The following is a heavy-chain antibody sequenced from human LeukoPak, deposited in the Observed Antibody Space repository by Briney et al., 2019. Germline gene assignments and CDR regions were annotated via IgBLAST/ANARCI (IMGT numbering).Heavy chain of an antibody. CDR1: GFTFRHYD. CDR3: ARVAFRFEGWFDP. Sequence: GETLRLSCVASGFTFRHYDMSWVRQALGKGLEWVSSINTSGGSTYYADSLQGRFTTSRDNSKNTLHLQMNSLRAEDTAVYYCARVAFRFEGWFDPWGQGTLVTVSS. V-gene: IGHV3-23*01. J-gene: IGHJ5*02. CDR2: INTSGGST. D-gene: IGHD3-16*01.